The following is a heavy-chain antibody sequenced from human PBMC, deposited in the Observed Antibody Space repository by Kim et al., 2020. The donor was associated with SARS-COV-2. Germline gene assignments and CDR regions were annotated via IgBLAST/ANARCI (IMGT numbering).Heavy chain of an antibody. V-gene: IGHV3-7*03. CDR3: ARSGQSIAAAGTSRLIF. CDR2: IKRDGSEK. CDR1: GFTFSSYW. D-gene: IGHD6-13*01. Sequence: GGSLRLSCAASGFTFSSYWMSWVRQAPGKGLEWVANIKRDGSEKYYVDSVKGRFTISRDNAKNSLYLQMNSLRAEDTAVYYCARSGQSIAAAGTSRLIFWGQGTLVTVSS. J-gene: IGHJ4*02.